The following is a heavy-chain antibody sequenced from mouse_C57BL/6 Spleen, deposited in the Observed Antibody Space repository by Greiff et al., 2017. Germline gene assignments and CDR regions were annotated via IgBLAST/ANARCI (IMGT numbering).Heavy chain of an antibody. CDR2: IHPNSGST. D-gene: IGHD1-1*01. Sequence: QVQLQQPGAELVKPGASVKLSCKASGYTFTCYWLHWVKQRPGQGLEWIGMIHPNSGSTNYNEKFKSKATLTVDKSSSTAYMQLSSLTSEDSAGYYCARETYSTGYAMDDGGQGTSVT. V-gene: IGHV1-64*01. CDR3: ARETYSTGYAMDD. J-gene: IGHJ4*01. CDR1: GYTFTCYW.